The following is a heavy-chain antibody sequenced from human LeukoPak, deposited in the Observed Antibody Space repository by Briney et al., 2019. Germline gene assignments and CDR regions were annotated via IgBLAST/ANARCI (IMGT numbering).Heavy chain of an antibody. J-gene: IGHJ4*02. Sequence: GGSLRLSSAASGFTFSSYSRNWVRQARGKGLEWVSSISSSSSYIYYADSVKGRFTISRDNAKNSLYLQMNSLRAEDTAVYYCARGQWELSYFVYWGQGTLVTVSS. CDR3: ARGQWELSYFVY. CDR2: ISSSSSYI. D-gene: IGHD1-26*01. V-gene: IGHV3-21*01. CDR1: GFTFSSYS.